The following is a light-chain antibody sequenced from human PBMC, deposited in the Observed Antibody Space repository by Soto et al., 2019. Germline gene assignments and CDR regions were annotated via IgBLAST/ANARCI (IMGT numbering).Light chain of an antibody. CDR2: DAS. CDR3: QQSFSTPQS. Sequence: DIQMTQSPSSLSGFVGDSVTITCRASRPITTYLNWYQHQPGKAPRLLIYDASTLQGGVPSWFSGSGSGTHFSLTISSLQPEDSAIYYCQQSFSTPQSFGQGTKLEIK. V-gene: IGKV1-39*01. CDR1: RPITTY. J-gene: IGKJ2*03.